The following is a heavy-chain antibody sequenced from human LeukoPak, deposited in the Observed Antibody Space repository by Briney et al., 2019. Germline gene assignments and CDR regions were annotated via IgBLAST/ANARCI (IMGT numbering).Heavy chain of an antibody. Sequence: GGSLRLSCAASGFTFSSYWMHWVRQAPGKGLVWVSRINSDGSDTIYADSVKGRFTFSRDNAKNTLYLQMNSLRAEDTAVYYCARGGDFWSGYPLDYWGQGTLVTVSS. D-gene: IGHD3-3*01. CDR1: GFTFSSYW. J-gene: IGHJ4*02. V-gene: IGHV3-74*01. CDR2: INSDGSDT. CDR3: ARGGDFWSGYPLDY.